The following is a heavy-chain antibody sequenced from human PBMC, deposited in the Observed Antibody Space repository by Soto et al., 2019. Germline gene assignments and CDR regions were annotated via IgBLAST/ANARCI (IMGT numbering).Heavy chain of an antibody. CDR1: GFTFSSFA. CDR2: ISYGGGTT. V-gene: IGHV3-23*01. CDR3: AILGAAAGLDY. D-gene: IGHD6-13*01. Sequence: GGSLRLSCAASGFTFSSFAMSWVRQAPGKGLEWVSAISYGGGTTYYADSVKGRFTISRDNSKNTLYLQMSSLRAEDTAVYYCAILGAAAGLDYRCQGALVTVS. J-gene: IGHJ4*02.